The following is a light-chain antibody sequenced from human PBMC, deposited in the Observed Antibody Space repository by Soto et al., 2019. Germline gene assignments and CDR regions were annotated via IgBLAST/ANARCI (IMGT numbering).Light chain of an antibody. V-gene: IGKV1-39*01. J-gene: IGKJ4*01. CDR1: QSISRY. CDR3: QQTYSTPLT. CDR2: ATS. Sequence: DIQMTQSPSFLSASVGDRVTITCRASQSISRYLNWYKQKPGKAPELLIYATSHLQTEVPSRLSGSGSGPDFTLTVSSLQPEDFATYYCQQTYSTPLTFGGGTKVDIK.